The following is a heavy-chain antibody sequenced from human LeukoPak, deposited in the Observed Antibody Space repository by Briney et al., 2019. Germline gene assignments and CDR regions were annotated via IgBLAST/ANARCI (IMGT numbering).Heavy chain of an antibody. CDR3: ATLAGRGLDAFDI. J-gene: IGHJ3*02. V-gene: IGHV5-51*01. Sequence: GESLKISCKGSGSIFTSYWIGWVRQLPGKGLEWMGIIYPGDSDTRYSPSFQGQVTISADKSISTAYLQWSSLKASDTAMYYCATLAGRGLDAFDIWGQGTMVTVSS. CDR1: GSIFTSYW. CDR2: IYPGDSDT. D-gene: IGHD6-19*01.